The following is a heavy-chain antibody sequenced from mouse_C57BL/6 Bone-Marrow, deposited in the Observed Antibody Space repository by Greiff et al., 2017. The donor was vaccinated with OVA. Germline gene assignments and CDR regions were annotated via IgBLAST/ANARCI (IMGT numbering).Heavy chain of an antibody. CDR3: ARIGTYYSLYFDV. CDR2: IWSGGST. D-gene: IGHD2-12*01. Sequence: QVQLQQSGPGLVQPSQSLSITCTVSGFSLTSYGVHWVRQSPGKGLEWLGVIWSGGSTDYNAAFISRLSISKDNSKSQVFFKMNSLQADDTAIYYWARIGTYYSLYFDVWGTGTTVTVSS. V-gene: IGHV2-2*01. J-gene: IGHJ1*03. CDR1: GFSLTSYG.